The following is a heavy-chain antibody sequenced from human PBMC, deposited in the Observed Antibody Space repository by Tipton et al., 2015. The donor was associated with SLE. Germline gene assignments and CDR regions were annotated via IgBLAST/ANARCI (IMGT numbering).Heavy chain of an antibody. V-gene: IGHV3-7*01. CDR3: ARDKEGEGSIA. CDR2: IKQDGSEK. CDR1: GFTFSSYW. J-gene: IGHJ1*01. D-gene: IGHD3-16*01. Sequence: SLRLSCAASGFTFSSYWMGWVRQAPGKGLGWVANIKQDGSEKYSVDSVKGRFTISRDNAKNSLYLQMNSLRAADTAVYYCARDKEGEGSIAWGQGTLVTVSS.